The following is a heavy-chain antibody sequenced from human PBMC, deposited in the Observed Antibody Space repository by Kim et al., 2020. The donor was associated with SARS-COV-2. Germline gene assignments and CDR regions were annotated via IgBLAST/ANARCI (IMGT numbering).Heavy chain of an antibody. V-gene: IGHV4-34*01. D-gene: IGHD5-12*01. J-gene: IGHJ4*02. CDR2: GST. CDR3: ARGREGYNR. Sequence: GSTHYTPARKRRITISVDTSKNQVSLKLSCVTAADTAVYYCARGREGYNRWGQGTLVTVSS.